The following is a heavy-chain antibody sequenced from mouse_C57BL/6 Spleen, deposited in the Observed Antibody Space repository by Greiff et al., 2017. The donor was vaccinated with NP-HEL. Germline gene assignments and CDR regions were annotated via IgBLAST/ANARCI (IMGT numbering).Heavy chain of an antibody. V-gene: IGHV7-3*01. CDR2: IRNKANGYTT. J-gene: IGHJ2*01. CDR1: GFTFTDYY. CDR3: ASLYDFYFDY. D-gene: IGHD2-3*01. Sequence: EVKVVESGGGLVQPGGSLSLSCAASGFTFTDYYMSWVRQPPGKALEWLGFIRNKANGYTTEYSASVKGRFTISRDNSQSILYLQMNALRAEDSATYYCASLYDFYFDYWGQGTTLTVSS.